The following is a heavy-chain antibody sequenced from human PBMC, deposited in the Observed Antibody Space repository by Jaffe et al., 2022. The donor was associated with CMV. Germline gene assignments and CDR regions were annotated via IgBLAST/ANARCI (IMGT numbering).Heavy chain of an antibody. Sequence: EVQLLESGGGLVQPGGSLRLSCAASGFTFSSYAMSWVRQAPGKGLEWVSAISGSGGSTYYADSVKGRFTISRDNSKNTLYLQMNSLRAEDTAVYYCAKDEYYDSSGYPGTAFDYWGQGTLVTVSS. D-gene: IGHD3-22*01. CDR2: ISGSGGST. V-gene: IGHV3-23*01. CDR3: AKDEYYDSSGYPGTAFDY. CDR1: GFTFSSYA. J-gene: IGHJ4*02.